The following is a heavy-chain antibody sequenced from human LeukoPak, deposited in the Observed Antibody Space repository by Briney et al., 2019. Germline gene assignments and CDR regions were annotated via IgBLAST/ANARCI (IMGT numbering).Heavy chain of an antibody. Sequence: GSLRLSCAASGFTYSSYSMSWVRQAPGKGLEWVSSISSSRTYIYYADSVKGRFTISRDNAKNSLYLQMNSLRAEDTAVYYCARDMHREAVHYPPDYWGQGTLVTVSS. V-gene: IGHV3-21*01. J-gene: IGHJ4*02. CDR3: ARDMHREAVHYPPDY. CDR1: GFTYSSYS. CDR2: ISSSRTYI. D-gene: IGHD1-1*01.